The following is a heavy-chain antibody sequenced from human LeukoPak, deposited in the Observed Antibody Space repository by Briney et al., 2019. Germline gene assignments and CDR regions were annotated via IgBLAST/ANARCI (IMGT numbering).Heavy chain of an antibody. J-gene: IGHJ3*02. V-gene: IGHV4-59*08. D-gene: IGHD2-15*01. CDR1: GGSISSYY. Sequence: SETLSLTCTVPGGSISSYYWSWIRQPPGKGLEWIGYIYYSGNTNYNPSLKSRVTISVDTSKNQLSLKLSSVTAADTAVYYCAKSRVGGSNAFDIWGQGTMVTVSS. CDR2: IYYSGNT. CDR3: AKSRVGGSNAFDI.